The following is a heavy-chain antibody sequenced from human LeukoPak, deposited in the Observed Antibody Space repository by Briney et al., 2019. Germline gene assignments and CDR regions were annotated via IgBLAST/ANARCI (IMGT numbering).Heavy chain of an antibody. CDR2: IWYDGSNK. Sequence: PGGSLRLSCAASGFTFSNYGIHWVRQAPGKGLEWVSLIWYDGSNKYYADPVKGRFTISRDNAENTVYLQMNSLRGEDTAVYYCARAGLGAAADVWGQGTLVTVSS. D-gene: IGHD6-13*01. V-gene: IGHV3-33*01. CDR3: ARAGLGAAADV. J-gene: IGHJ4*02. CDR1: GFTFSNYG.